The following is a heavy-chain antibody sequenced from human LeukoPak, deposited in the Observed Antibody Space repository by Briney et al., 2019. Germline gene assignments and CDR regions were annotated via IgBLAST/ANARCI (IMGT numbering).Heavy chain of an antibody. D-gene: IGHD3-22*01. V-gene: IGHV5-51*01. Sequence: GESLKISCKGSGYSFTSYWIGWVRQMPGKGLEWMGIIYPGDSDTRYSLSFQGQVTISADKSISTAYLQWSSLKASDTAMYYCARPSTYYYDSSLALDAFDIWGQGTMVTVSS. J-gene: IGHJ3*02. CDR2: IYPGDSDT. CDR1: GYSFTSYW. CDR3: ARPSTYYYDSSLALDAFDI.